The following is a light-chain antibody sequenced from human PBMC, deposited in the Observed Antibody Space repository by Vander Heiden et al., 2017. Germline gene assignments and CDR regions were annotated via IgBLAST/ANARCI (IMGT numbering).Light chain of an antibody. CDR1: QSVLYSSNNKNY. Sequence: DIVMTQSPDSLAVSLGERATINCKSSQSVLYSSNNKNYLAWYQQKPGQPPKLLIYWASTRESGVPDRFSGSGSGTDFTLTISSLQAEDVAVYYCQQYCSTPFFGQGTKLEIK. V-gene: IGKV4-1*01. CDR3: QQYCSTPF. J-gene: IGKJ2*01. CDR2: WAS.